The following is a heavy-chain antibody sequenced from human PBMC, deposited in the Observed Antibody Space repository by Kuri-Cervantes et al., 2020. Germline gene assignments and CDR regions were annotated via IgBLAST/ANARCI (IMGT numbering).Heavy chain of an antibody. CDR1: GFTFSSYS. V-gene: IGHV3-48*04. CDR3: ARDSGVWFGDYYYGMDV. Sequence: GGSLRLSCAASGFTFSSYSMNWVRQAPGKGLEWVSYISSSSSTIYYADSVKGRFTISRGNAKNSLYLQMNSLRAEDTAVYYCARDSGVWFGDYYYGMDVWGQGTTVTVSS. J-gene: IGHJ6*02. CDR2: ISSSSSTI. D-gene: IGHD3-10*01.